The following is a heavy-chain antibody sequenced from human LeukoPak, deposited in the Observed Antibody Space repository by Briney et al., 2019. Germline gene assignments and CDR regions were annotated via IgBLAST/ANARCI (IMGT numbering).Heavy chain of an antibody. CDR2: IGSDGGST. J-gene: IGHJ4*02. D-gene: IGHD3-10*01. V-gene: IGHV3-64*02. CDR3: ARVAVRGVMKYYFDY. Sequence: GGSLRLSCAASGFTFSTYAMHWVRQAPGKGLQYVSAIGSDGGSTYYADSVKGRFTISRDNSKNTLYLQMNSLRAEDTAVYYCARVAVRGVMKYYFDYWGQGTLVTVSS. CDR1: GFTFSTYA.